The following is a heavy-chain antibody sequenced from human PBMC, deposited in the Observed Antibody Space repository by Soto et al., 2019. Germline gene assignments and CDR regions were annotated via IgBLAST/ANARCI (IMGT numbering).Heavy chain of an antibody. V-gene: IGHV1-69*13. CDR2: IIPIFGTA. CDR1: GGTFSSYA. J-gene: IGHJ6*02. D-gene: IGHD4-4*01. CDR3: ARDLVAVTTEGVYYYYGMDV. Sequence: VKVSCKASGGTFSSYAISWVRQAPGQGLEWMGGIIPIFGTANYAQKFQGRVTITADESTSTAYMELSSLRSEDTAVYYCARDLVAVTTEGVYYYYGMDVWGQGTTVTVSS.